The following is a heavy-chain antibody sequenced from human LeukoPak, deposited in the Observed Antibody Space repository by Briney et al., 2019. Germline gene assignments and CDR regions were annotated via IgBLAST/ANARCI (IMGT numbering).Heavy chain of an antibody. CDR2: IYHSGTT. CDR1: NGSISTYY. Sequence: SETLSLTCTVSNGSISTYYWSWIRPPLGKGPEWIGHIYHSGTTIYNPTLKSRVTMSVDTSKDQFSLHLTSVTAADTAVYFCARDTFGSGWYALWGHGTLVTVSS. V-gene: IGHV4-59*01. J-gene: IGHJ2*01. CDR3: ARDTFGSGWYAL. D-gene: IGHD6-19*01.